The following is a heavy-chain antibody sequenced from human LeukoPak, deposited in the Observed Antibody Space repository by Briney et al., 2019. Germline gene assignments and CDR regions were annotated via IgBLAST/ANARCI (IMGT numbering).Heavy chain of an antibody. D-gene: IGHD6-19*01. J-gene: IGHJ4*02. Sequence: SETLSLTCTVSGGSISSGDYYWSWIRQPPGKGLEWIGYIYYSGSTNYNPSLKSRVTVSVDTSKNQFSLKLSSVTAADTAVYYCARGAGWYQFWGQGTLVTVSS. CDR1: GGSISSGDYY. V-gene: IGHV4-61*08. CDR3: ARGAGWYQF. CDR2: IYYSGST.